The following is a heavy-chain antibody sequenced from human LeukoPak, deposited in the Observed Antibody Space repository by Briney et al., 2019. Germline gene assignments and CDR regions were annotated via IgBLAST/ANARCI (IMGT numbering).Heavy chain of an antibody. V-gene: IGHV4-59*01. CDR3: ARERCDSTTCYYDY. D-gene: IGHD2-2*01. CDR2: IYNTGTT. CDR1: GDSINYNY. J-gene: IGHJ4*02. Sequence: PSETLSLTCTISGDSINYNYWSWIRQPPGKGLECIGYIYNTGTTNYNPSLKSRVTISVDTSKNQFSLKLSSVTAADTALYYCARERCDSTTCYYDYWGQGTLSPSPQ.